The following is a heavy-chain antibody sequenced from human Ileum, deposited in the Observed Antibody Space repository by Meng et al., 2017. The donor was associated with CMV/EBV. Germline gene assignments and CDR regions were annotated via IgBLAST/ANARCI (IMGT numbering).Heavy chain of an antibody. CDR2: IWSDGKST. D-gene: IGHD6-13*01. CDR3: ARSCDTSSWDLES. V-gene: IGHV3-74*01. CDR1: GFTFTSYR. J-gene: IGHJ4*02. Sequence: GGPLRLSCAASGFTFTSYRMHWSRQVPGKGLVWVSRIWSDGKSTNYADSVKGRFTISRDTARNTLYLQMNSLRVDDTAVYYCARSCDTSSWDLESWGQGTLVTVSS.